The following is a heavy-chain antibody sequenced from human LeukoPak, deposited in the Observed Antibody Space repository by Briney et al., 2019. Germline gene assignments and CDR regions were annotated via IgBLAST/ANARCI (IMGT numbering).Heavy chain of an antibody. J-gene: IGHJ3*02. D-gene: IGHD3-3*01. Sequence: GGSLRLSCSASGFTFSSYAMHWVRQAPGKGLEYVSAISSNGGSTYYADSVKGRFTISRDNSKNTLYLQMNSLRAEDTAVYYCAKEWSGLRGAGDAFDIWGQGTMVTVSS. V-gene: IGHV3-64*04. CDR2: ISSNGGST. CDR1: GFTFSSYA. CDR3: AKEWSGLRGAGDAFDI.